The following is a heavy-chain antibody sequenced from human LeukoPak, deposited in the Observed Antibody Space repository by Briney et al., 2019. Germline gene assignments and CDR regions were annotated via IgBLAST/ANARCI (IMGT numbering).Heavy chain of an antibody. Sequence: GGSLRLSCAASGFTFSSYGMHWVRQAPGKGLEWVAFIRYDGSNKYYADSVKGRFTISRDNSKNTLYLQMNSLRAEDTAVYYCAKGNVLLWFGLDYWGQGTLVTVSS. CDR1: GFTFSSYG. V-gene: IGHV3-30*02. CDR2: IRYDGSNK. CDR3: AKGNVLLWFGLDY. J-gene: IGHJ4*02. D-gene: IGHD3-10*01.